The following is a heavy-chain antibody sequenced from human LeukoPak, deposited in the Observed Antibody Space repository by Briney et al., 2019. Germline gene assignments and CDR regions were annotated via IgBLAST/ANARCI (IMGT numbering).Heavy chain of an antibody. CDR3: ASVGSSGYYCISFAFDI. V-gene: IGHV1-2*02. J-gene: IGHJ3*02. Sequence: ASVKVSCKASGYTFTGFYMHWVRQAPGQGLEWMGWINPNSGGTNYAQKFQGRVTMTRDTSISTAYMELSRLRSDDTAVYYCASVGSSGYYCISFAFDIWGQGTMVTVSS. D-gene: IGHD3-22*01. CDR1: GYTFTGFY. CDR2: INPNSGGT.